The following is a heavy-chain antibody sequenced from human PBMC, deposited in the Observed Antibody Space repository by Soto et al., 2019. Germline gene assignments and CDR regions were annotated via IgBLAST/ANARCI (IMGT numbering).Heavy chain of an antibody. CDR2: SSGSGGDT. J-gene: IGHJ4*02. V-gene: IGHV3-23*01. D-gene: IGHD6-19*01. Sequence: GGSLRLSCAVSGSTFSSYPMGWVRQAPGKGLEWVSASSGSGGDTYSADSVKGRFTMSRDNSKSTLYLQMSSLRADDTAVYYCARILRRGITPGWSQGGFDYCGPGTLVTVSS. CDR1: GSTFSSYP. CDR3: ARILRRGITPGWSQGGFDY.